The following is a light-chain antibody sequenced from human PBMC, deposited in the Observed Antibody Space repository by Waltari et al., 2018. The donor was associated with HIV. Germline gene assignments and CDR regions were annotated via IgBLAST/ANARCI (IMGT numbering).Light chain of an antibody. CDR3: QVWDSNSDQVV. CDR1: NIGSKR. V-gene: IGLV3-21*01. Sequence: SYVLTQSPSVSLAPGRTARFTCGGNNIGSKRVHWYQQKPGQAPVLVIYDDDDRPSGIPERLSGTTSENRAILTISGVEVGDEADYYCQVWDSNSDQVVFGGGTRLTVL. CDR2: DDD. J-gene: IGLJ2*01.